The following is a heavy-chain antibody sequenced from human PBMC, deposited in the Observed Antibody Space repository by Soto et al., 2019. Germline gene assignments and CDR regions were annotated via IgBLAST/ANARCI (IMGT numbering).Heavy chain of an antibody. CDR2: INPNSGGT. Sequence: QVQLVQSGAEVKKPGASVKVSCKASAYTFTGYYIHWVRQAPGQGLEWMGWINPNSGGTNYAQKYEGWVTMTRDTSNSTAYMELRRLRSDDTAVYSCARPSSCCDGNGSLVFDYWGQGTMVTVSS. CDR3: ARPSSCCDGNGSLVFDY. V-gene: IGHV1-2*04. CDR1: AYTFTGYY. J-gene: IGHJ4*02. D-gene: IGHD3-22*01.